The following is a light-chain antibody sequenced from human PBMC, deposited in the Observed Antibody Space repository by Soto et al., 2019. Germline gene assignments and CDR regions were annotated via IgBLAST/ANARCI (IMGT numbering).Light chain of an antibody. V-gene: IGLV1-44*01. CDR1: SSNIGSRT. CDR2: SNN. J-gene: IGLJ3*02. Sequence: QSVLTQPPSASGTRGQRVTISCSGSSSNIGSRTVNWYQQVPGTAPKVLIYSNNQRPSGVPDLFSGSKSGTSASLAISGLQSEDEADYYCATWDDSLIGWVFGGGTKLTVL. CDR3: ATWDDSLIGWV.